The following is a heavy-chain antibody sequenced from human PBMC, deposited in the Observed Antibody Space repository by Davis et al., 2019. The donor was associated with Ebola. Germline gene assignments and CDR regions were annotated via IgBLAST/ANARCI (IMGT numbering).Heavy chain of an antibody. J-gene: IGHJ4*02. CDR1: GFTFSSYW. CDR3: ASSSIAARQGY. CDR2: ISGSGGST. Sequence: GESLKISCAASGFTFSSYWMSWVRQAPGKGLEWVSAISGSGGSTYYADSVKGRFTISRDNAKNSLYLQMNSLRAEDTAVYYCASSSIAARQGYWGQGTLVTVSS. V-gene: IGHV3-21*01. D-gene: IGHD6-6*01.